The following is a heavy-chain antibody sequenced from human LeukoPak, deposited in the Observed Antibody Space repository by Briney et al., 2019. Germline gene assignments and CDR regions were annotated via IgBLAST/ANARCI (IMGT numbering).Heavy chain of an antibody. CDR2: IYSSGST. V-gene: IGHV4-61*02. CDR3: AREPDRHYYGSGTVDY. D-gene: IGHD3-10*01. J-gene: IGHJ4*02. Sequence: SETLSLTCTVSGGSISSGSYYWTWFRQPAGKGLEWIGRIYSSGSTNYNPSLNTRLTISSDTSKNQFSLKLSSVTAADTAVYYCAREPDRHYYGSGTVDYWGQGTLVTVSS. CDR1: GGSISSGSYY.